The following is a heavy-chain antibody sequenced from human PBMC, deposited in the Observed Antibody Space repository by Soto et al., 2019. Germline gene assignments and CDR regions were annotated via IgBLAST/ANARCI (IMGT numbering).Heavy chain of an antibody. V-gene: IGHV3-30*18. CDR1: GFTFSSYG. Sequence: GSLRLSCAASGFTFSSYGMHWVRQAPGKGLEWVAVISYDGSNKYYADSVKGRFTISRDNSKNTLYLQMNSLRAEDTAVYYCAKSIVVVPAATVGNYYYYGMDVWGQGTTVTVSS. D-gene: IGHD2-2*01. J-gene: IGHJ6*02. CDR2: ISYDGSNK. CDR3: AKSIVVVPAATVGNYYYYGMDV.